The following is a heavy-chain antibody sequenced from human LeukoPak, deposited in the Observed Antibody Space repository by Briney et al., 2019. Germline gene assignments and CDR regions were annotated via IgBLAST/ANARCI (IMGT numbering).Heavy chain of an antibody. D-gene: IGHD1-26*01. CDR1: GFTFSNYW. CDR2: IYSGGGT. Sequence: GGSLRLSCAGSGFTFSNYWMHWVRQAPGKGLEWVSVIYSGGGTYYADSVKGRFTISRDNSKNTLYLQMSSLRAEDTAVYYCARDIGGATYDYWGQGTLVTVSS. J-gene: IGHJ4*02. V-gene: IGHV3-53*01. CDR3: ARDIGGATYDY.